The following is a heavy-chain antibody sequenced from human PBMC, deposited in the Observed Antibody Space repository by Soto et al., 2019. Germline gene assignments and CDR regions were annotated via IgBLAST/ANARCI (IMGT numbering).Heavy chain of an antibody. CDR3: ARNMDYYYGPGSGNGHGF. Sequence: QVQLVQSGAEVMEPGDSVRVSCEASGYTFTAYYIHWVRQAPGQGLEWMGWINPKFGDTTYAQDFQGRVSMTRDMSISTVYMELSRLSSDDTAIYYCARNMDYYYGPGSGNGHGFWGQGTTVTVFS. CDR1: GYTFTAYY. V-gene: IGHV1-2*02. CDR2: INPKFGDT. J-gene: IGHJ6*02. D-gene: IGHD3-10*01.